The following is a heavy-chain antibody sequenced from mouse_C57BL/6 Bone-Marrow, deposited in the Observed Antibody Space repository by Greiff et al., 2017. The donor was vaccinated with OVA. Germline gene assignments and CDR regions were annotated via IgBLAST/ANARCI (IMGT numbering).Heavy chain of an antibody. Sequence: DVMLVESGGGLVKPGGSLKLSCAASGFTFSDYGMHWVRQAPEKGLEWVAYISSGSSTIYYADTVKGRFTISRENAKNTLFLQMTSLRSEDTAMYYCARPSYYYAMDYWGQGTSVTVSS. CDR3: ARPSYYYAMDY. CDR1: GFTFSDYG. V-gene: IGHV5-17*01. J-gene: IGHJ4*01. CDR2: ISSGSSTI.